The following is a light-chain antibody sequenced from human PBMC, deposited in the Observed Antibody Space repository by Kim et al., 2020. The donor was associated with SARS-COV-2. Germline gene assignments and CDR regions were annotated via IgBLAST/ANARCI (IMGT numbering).Light chain of an antibody. V-gene: IGKV3-20*01. CDR2: GAS. CDR1: QNIASRY. J-gene: IGKJ1*01. CDR3: QQYDTSHRT. Sequence: PGEGATLSCRASQNIASRYLAWYQQKPGQAPRLLISGASSRATGIPDRFSGSGSGTDFTLTVSRLEPEDSAVYFCQQYDTSHRTFGQGTKE.